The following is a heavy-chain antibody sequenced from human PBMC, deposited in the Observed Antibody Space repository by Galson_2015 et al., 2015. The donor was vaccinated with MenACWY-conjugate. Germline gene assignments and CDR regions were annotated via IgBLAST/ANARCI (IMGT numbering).Heavy chain of an antibody. Sequence: ETLSLTCTVSDDSIRTNYWSWIRQPPGKGLEGIGYIYSSGRTNYNPSLKNRVTMSMDTSNKQLSLSLTSVTAADSAVYYCARHCHCDSGRYYSQFDFWGQGTLVTVSS. J-gene: IGHJ4*02. CDR3: ARHCHCDSGRYYSQFDF. CDR2: IYSSGRT. V-gene: IGHV4-59*08. CDR1: DDSIRTNY. D-gene: IGHD3-22*01.